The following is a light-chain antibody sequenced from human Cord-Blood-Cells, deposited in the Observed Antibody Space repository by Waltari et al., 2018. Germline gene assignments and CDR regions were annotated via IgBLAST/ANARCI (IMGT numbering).Light chain of an antibody. V-gene: IGKV3-20*01. CDR3: QQYGSSALT. CDR2: GAS. J-gene: IGKJ4*01. Sequence: EIVLTQSPGTLSLSPGERATLSCRASQSVSSSYLAWYQQKPGHAPRLLIYGASSRATGIPDRFSGSGSGTDFTLTNSRLEPEDFAVYYCQQYGSSALTFGGGTKVEIK. CDR1: QSVSSSY.